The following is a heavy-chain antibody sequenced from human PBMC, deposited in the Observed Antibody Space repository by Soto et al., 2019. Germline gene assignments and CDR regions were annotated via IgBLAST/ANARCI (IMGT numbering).Heavy chain of an antibody. V-gene: IGHV1-18*01. CDR1: GYTFTSYG. Sequence: QVQLVQSGAEVKKPGASVKVSCKASGYTFTSYGISWVRQPPGQGLEWMGWISAYNGNTNYAQKLQGRVTMTTDTSTSTAYMELRSLRSDDTAVYYCAIAYYDILTGYYPFDYWGQGTLVTVSS. CDR3: AIAYYDILTGYYPFDY. J-gene: IGHJ4*02. CDR2: ISAYNGNT. D-gene: IGHD3-9*01.